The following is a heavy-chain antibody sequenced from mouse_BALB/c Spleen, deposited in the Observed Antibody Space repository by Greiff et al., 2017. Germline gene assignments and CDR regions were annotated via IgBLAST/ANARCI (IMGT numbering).Heavy chain of an antibody. CDR3: ASGYDYGY. Sequence: QVQLQQPGAELVKPGAPVKLSCKASGYTFTSYWMNWVKQRPGRGLEWIGRIDPSDSETHYNQKFKDKATLTVDKSSSPAYIQLSSLTSEDSAVYYCASGYDYGYWGQGTTLTVSS. CDR1: GYTFTSYW. D-gene: IGHD2-4*01. J-gene: IGHJ2*01. V-gene: IGHV1-69*02. CDR2: IDPSDSET.